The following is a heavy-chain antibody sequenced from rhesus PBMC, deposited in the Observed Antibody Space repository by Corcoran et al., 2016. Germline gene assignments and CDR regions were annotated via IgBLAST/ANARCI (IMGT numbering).Heavy chain of an antibody. V-gene: IGHV4-80*01. CDR2: VFGTINGKSGST. CDR1: CGPLRSDW. Sequence: QVQLQEPGPGPVKPSETLSLTCAVFCGPLRSDWWRWTRQAQETGLGVSWGVFGTINGKSGSTTYTPSLKSRVTISKCASKNPFSLKLSSVTAADTAVYYCARYHAPPAYNWNVFLDYWGQGVLVTVSS. J-gene: IGHJ4*01. CDR3: ARYHAPPAYNWNVFLDY. D-gene: IGHD1-7*02.